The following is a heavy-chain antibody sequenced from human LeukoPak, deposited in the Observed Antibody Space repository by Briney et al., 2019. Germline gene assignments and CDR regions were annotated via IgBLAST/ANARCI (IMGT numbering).Heavy chain of an antibody. CDR2: IYYSGST. V-gene: IGHV4-59*01. D-gene: IGHD6-13*01. CDR3: ARYALSERYSRVYYYYGMDV. J-gene: IGHJ6*02. Sequence: PSETLALICTVSGGSISSYYWSWIRQPPGKGLEWIGYIYYSGSTNYHPSLKSRVTISVDTSKNQFSLKLSPVSAADTAGYYCARYALSERYSRVYYYYGMDVWGQGTTVTVSS. CDR1: GGSISSYY.